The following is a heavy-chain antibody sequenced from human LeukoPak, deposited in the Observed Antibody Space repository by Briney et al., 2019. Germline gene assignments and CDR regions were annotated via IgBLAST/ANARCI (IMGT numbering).Heavy chain of an antibody. Sequence: PSETLSLTCTVSGGSISSYYWSWIRQPPGKGLEWIGYIYYSGTTNYHTSLKSRVTISVDTSKNQFSLKLSSVTAADTAVYYCARGEPYYDFWSGYYFDYWGQGTLVTVSS. CDR1: GGSISSYY. J-gene: IGHJ4*02. V-gene: IGHV4-59*01. CDR3: ARGEPYYDFWSGYYFDY. D-gene: IGHD3-3*01. CDR2: IYYSGTT.